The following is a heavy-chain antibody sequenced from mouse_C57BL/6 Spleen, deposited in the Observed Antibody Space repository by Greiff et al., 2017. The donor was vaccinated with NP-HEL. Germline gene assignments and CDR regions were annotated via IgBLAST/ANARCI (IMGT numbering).Heavy chain of an antibody. D-gene: IGHD2-4*01. CDR3: ARDYDAAMDY. CDR1: GYTFTSYW. CDR2: INPSSGYT. Sequence: VQGVESGAELAKPGASVKLSCKASGYTFTSYWMHWVKQRPGQGLEWIGYINPSSGYTKYNQKFKDKATLTADKSSSTAYMQLSSLTYDDSAVYYCARDYDAAMDYWGQGTSVTVSS. V-gene: IGHV1-7*01. J-gene: IGHJ4*01.